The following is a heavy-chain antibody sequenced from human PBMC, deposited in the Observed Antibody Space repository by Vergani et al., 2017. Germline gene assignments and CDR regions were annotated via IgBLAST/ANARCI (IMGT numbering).Heavy chain of an antibody. D-gene: IGHD3-3*01. CDR3: ARDGDFWSAYFSSTNWFDP. CDR1: GFTFSTYG. CDR2: IWYDGSKK. J-gene: IGHJ5*02. Sequence: QVQLVESGGGVVQPGRSLRLSCAASGFTFSTYGMHWVRQAPGKGLEWVAVIWYDGSKKYYGDSVKGRFTISRDNSKNPLYLQMNSLSAEDTAVYYCARDGDFWSAYFSSTNWFDPWGQGTLVTVSS. V-gene: IGHV3-33*01.